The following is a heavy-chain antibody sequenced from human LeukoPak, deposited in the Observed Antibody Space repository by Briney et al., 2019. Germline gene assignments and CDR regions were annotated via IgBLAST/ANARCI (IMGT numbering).Heavy chain of an antibody. V-gene: IGHV4-34*01. Sequence: SETLSLTCAVYGGSFSDYYWSWIRQPPGKGLQWIGEINYSGSTNYNPSLKSRVAISVDTFKNQFSLKLSSVTAADTAVYYCARDPSPYGDYVAHWFDPWGQGTLVTVSS. D-gene: IGHD4-17*01. CDR1: GGSFSDYY. CDR2: INYSGST. J-gene: IGHJ5*02. CDR3: ARDPSPYGDYVAHWFDP.